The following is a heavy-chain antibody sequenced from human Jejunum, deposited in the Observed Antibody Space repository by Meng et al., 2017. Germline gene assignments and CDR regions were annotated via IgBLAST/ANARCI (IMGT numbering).Heavy chain of an antibody. V-gene: IGHV3-7*01. D-gene: IGHD3-22*01. J-gene: IGHJ5*01. CDR3: VRDFDNYDSSNYDNWFDS. Sequence: GESLKISCAASGFIFTTYWMSWVRQTPGKGLEWVASINHDGSAKNYGDSVKGRFSISRDNTRNSLYLQMNSLRDEDTAVYYCVRDFDNYDSSNYDNWFDSWGQGTLVTVSS. CDR2: INHDGSAK. CDR1: GFIFTTYW.